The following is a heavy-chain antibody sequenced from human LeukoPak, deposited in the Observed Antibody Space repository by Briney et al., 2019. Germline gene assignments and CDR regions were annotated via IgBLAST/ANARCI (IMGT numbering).Heavy chain of an antibody. CDR2: INHSGGT. J-gene: IGHJ5*02. CDR3: ASYLNWFDP. Sequence: PSETLSLTCAIYGGSLSNYYWSWIRQPPGKGLEWIGEINHSGGTNYNPSLKSRVTISVDTSKSQFSLRPSSVTAADTAVYYCASYLNWFDPWGQGTLVTVSS. CDR1: GGSLSNYY. V-gene: IGHV4-34*01.